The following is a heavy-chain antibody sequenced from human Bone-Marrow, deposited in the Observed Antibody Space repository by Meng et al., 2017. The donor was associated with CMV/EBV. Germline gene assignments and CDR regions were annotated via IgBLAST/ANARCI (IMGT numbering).Heavy chain of an antibody. CDR1: GYSCTSYW. V-gene: IGHV5-10-1*01. CDR3: ARLSTKSASGSSGY. CDR2: IDPSDSYT. D-gene: IGHD1-26*01. J-gene: IGHJ4*02. Sequence: KGSGYSCTSYWISWVRQMPGNGLEWMGRIDPSDSYTNYSPSFQGHVSFSVDKSISTAYLQWSSLKASDTAMYYCARLSTKSASGSSGYWGQGTLVTVSS.